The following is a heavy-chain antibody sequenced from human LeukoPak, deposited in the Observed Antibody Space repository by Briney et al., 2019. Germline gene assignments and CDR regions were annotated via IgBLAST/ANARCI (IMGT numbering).Heavy chain of an antibody. CDR2: IWYDGSNK. CDR3: AKGLDSSGWYSDY. Sequence: PGGSLRLSCAASGFTFSSYGMHWVRQAPGKGLEWVAVIWYDGSNKYYADSVKGRSTISRDNSKNTLYLQMNSLRAEDTAVYYCAKGLDSSGWYSDYWGQGTLVTVSS. V-gene: IGHV3-33*06. J-gene: IGHJ4*02. D-gene: IGHD6-19*01. CDR1: GFTFSSYG.